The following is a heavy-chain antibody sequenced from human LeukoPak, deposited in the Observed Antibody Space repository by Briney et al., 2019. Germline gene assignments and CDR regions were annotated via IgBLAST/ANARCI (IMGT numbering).Heavy chain of an antibody. CDR2: IGAAGDT. D-gene: IGHD3-22*01. V-gene: IGHV3-13*04. CDR3: ARGVRSYYDRSGYPDAFDI. Sequence: GGSLRLSCAASGFTFSTYDMHWVRQATGKGLEWVSAIGAAGDTYYPDSVKGRFTISRENAKNSLYLQMNSLRAGDTSVYYCARGVRSYYDRSGYPDAFDIWGQGTMVTISS. CDR1: GFTFSTYD. J-gene: IGHJ3*02.